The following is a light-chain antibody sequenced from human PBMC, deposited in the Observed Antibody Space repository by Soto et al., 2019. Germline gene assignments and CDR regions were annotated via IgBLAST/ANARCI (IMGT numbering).Light chain of an antibody. J-gene: IGLJ1*01. CDR1: SSDVGGYNY. Sequence: QSVLTQPASVSGSPGQSITISCTGPSSDVGGYNYVSWYQQHPGKAPKLMIYDVSNRPSGVSNRFSGSKSANTASLTISGLHAEDEADYYCSSHTSSSTTYVFGTGTKLTVL. V-gene: IGLV2-14*01. CDR2: DVS. CDR3: SSHTSSSTTYV.